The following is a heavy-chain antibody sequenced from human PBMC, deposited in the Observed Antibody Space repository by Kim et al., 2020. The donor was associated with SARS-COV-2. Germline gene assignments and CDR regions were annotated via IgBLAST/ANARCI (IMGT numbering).Heavy chain of an antibody. Sequence: KGRFTISRDNSKNTLYLQMNSLRAEDTAVYYCAKDQYCSSTSCYPYYFDYWGQGTLVTVSS. CDR3: AKDQYCSSTSCYPYYFDY. J-gene: IGHJ4*02. D-gene: IGHD2-2*01. V-gene: IGHV3-23*01.